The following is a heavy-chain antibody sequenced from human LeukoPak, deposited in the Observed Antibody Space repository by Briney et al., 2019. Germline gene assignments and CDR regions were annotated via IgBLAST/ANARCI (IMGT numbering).Heavy chain of an antibody. CDR3: ARVLRYCSGGNCYTGGLGYMDV. J-gene: IGHJ6*03. Sequence: GSLRLSCAASEFSVGSNYMTWVRQAPGKGLEWVSLIYSGGSTYCADSVKGRFTISRDNAKNSLFLQMNSLRAEDTAVYYCARVLRYCSGGNCYTGGLGYMDVWGKGTTVTISS. CDR1: EFSVGSNY. V-gene: IGHV3-66*01. D-gene: IGHD2-15*01. CDR2: IYSGGST.